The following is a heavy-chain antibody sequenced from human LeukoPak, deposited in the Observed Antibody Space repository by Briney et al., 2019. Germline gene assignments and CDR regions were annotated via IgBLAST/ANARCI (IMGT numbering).Heavy chain of an antibody. CDR1: GFTFSSSA. Sequence: HTGGSLRLSCAASGFTFSSSAMSWVRQAPGKGLEWVSAISNNGGYTYYADSVQGRFTISRDNSKSTLCLQMNSLRAEDTAVYYCAKLPGRAADYWGQGTLVTVSS. V-gene: IGHV3-23*01. CDR3: AKLPGRAADY. J-gene: IGHJ4*02. CDR2: ISNNGGYT.